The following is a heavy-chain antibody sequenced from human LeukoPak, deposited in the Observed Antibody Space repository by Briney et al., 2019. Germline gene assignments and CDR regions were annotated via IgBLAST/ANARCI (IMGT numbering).Heavy chain of an antibody. V-gene: IGHV1-8*01. CDR3: AGTGYDSSGYYGDAFDI. CDR2: MNPNSGNT. Sequence: ASVKVSCKASGYTFTSYDTNWVRQATGQGLEWMGWMNPNSGNTGYAQKFQGRVTMTRNTSISTAYMELSSLRSEDTAVYYCAGTGYDSSGYYGDAFDIWGQGTMVTVSS. CDR1: GYTFTSYD. D-gene: IGHD3-22*01. J-gene: IGHJ3*02.